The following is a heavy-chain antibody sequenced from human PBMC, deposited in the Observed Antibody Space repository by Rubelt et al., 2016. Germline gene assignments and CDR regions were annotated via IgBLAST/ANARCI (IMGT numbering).Heavy chain of an antibody. CDR2: IRSKPYGGTT. D-gene: IGHD3-10*01. V-gene: IGHV3-49*03. J-gene: IGHJ6*02. Sequence: EVQLVESGGGLVQPGRSLRLSCTASGFTFGDYAMSWFRQAPGKGLEWVGFIRSKPYGGTTAYAASVKGRFTISRDDSKSIAYLQMNSLRTEDTAVYYCTRDLSPMVRGVHYYGMDVWGQGTTVTVSS. CDR1: GFTFGDYA. CDR3: TRDLSPMVRGVHYYGMDV.